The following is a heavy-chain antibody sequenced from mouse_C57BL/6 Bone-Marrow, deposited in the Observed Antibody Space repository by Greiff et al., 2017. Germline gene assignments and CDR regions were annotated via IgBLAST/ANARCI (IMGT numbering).Heavy chain of an antibody. CDR2: ISSGGSTI. CDR3: ARNDY. CDR1: GFTFSDYG. Sequence: DVMLVESGGGLVKPGGSLKLSCAASGFTFSDYGMHWVRQAPEQGLEWVAYISSGGSTIYYADTVKGRFTISRDNAKNTLFLQMTSVRSEDTAMYYCARNDYWGQGTTLTVSS. J-gene: IGHJ2*01. V-gene: IGHV5-17*01.